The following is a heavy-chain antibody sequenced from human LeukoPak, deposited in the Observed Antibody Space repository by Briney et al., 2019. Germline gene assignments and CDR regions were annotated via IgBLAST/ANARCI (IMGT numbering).Heavy chain of an antibody. Sequence: GGSLRLSCAASGFNFNTNNMDWVRQAPGKGLEWVSSISSSSSYIYYADSVKGRFTISRDNAKNSLYLQMNSLRAEDTAVYYCARGAVFLVLRFLEWSTNHYYMDVWGKGTTVTVSS. CDR1: GFNFNTNN. V-gene: IGHV3-21*01. D-gene: IGHD3-3*01. J-gene: IGHJ6*03. CDR3: ARGAVFLVLRFLEWSTNHYYMDV. CDR2: ISSSSSYI.